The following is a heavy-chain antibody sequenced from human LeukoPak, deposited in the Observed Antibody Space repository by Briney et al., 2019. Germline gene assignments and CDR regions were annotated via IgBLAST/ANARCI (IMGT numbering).Heavy chain of an antibody. D-gene: IGHD6-19*01. V-gene: IGHV1-2*02. CDR2: INPNSGGT. CDR3: ARETSIAVAGY. J-gene: IGHJ4*02. Sequence: ASVKVSCKASGYSFADYYMHWVRQAPGQGLEWMGWINPNSGGTNYAQKFQGRVTMTRDTSISTAYMELSRLRSDDTAVYYCARETSIAVAGYWGQGTLVTVSS. CDR1: GYSFADYY.